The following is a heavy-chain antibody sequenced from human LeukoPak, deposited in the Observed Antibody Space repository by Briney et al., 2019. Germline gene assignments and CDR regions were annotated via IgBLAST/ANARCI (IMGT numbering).Heavy chain of an antibody. J-gene: IGHJ4*02. Sequence: GGSLRLSCAASGFTFSSYSMNWVRQAPGKGLEWVSSISSSSSYIYYADSVKGRFTISRDNAKNSLYLQMNSLRAEDTAVYYCARRYDSSGYSFDYWGQETLVTVSS. CDR3: ARRYDSSGYSFDY. CDR1: GFTFSSYS. V-gene: IGHV3-21*01. CDR2: ISSSSSYI. D-gene: IGHD3-22*01.